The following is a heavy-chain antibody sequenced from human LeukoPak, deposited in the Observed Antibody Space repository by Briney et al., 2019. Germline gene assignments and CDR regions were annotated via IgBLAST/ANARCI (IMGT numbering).Heavy chain of an antibody. CDR1: GGSISSNTYD. CDR3: ATIRAYTSGWYPPRGIDY. V-gene: IGHV4-39*01. J-gene: IGHJ4*02. D-gene: IGHD6-19*01. CDR2: SYDSGST. Sequence: SETLSLTCAVAGGSISSNTYDWGWIREPPGKGLEWIDNSYDSGSTYYNPSLTSRVTISVDPSKNQSSLNLSSVTPPDPAVYFCATIRAYTSGWYPPRGIDYWGQEPRLTVPS.